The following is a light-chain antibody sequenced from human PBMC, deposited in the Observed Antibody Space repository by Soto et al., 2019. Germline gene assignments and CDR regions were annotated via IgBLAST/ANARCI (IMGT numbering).Light chain of an antibody. Sequence: EIVMTQSPLTLSASQGERAIFSCRASQSVGSNIAWYQQKPGQSPRLLVYDASTRATAIPARFSGSASGTDFILTINPLQPEDFAVYYCQQYYQWPSYTFGQGTKVDIK. J-gene: IGKJ2*01. CDR1: QSVGSN. V-gene: IGKV3-15*01. CDR3: QQYYQWPSYT. CDR2: DAS.